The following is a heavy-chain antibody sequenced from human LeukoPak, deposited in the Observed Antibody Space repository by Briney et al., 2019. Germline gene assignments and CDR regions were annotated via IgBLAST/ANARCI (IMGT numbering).Heavy chain of an antibody. CDR2: ISGSGSTT. Sequence: GGSLRLSCAASGFTFSSYAMSWVRQAPGKGLEWVSAISGSGSTTYYADSVKGRFTISRDNSKDTLYLQMDSLRAGDTAVYYCAKGSGYCSSTRCYPLDYWGQGTLVTVSS. CDR1: GFTFSSYA. J-gene: IGHJ4*02. V-gene: IGHV3-23*01. CDR3: AKGSGYCSSTRCYPLDY. D-gene: IGHD2-2*01.